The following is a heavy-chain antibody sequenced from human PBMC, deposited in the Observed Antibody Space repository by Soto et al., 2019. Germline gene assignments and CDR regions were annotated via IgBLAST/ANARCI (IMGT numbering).Heavy chain of an antibody. Sequence: EVQLVESGGGLVQPGGSLQLSCAASGFTFSGSAMHWVRQAFGKGLEWVGRIRSKSNNYATAYAASVKGRFTISRDDSKNTAYLHMDSLKTEDTAMYYCTVGASDTFIDYWGQGTLVTVSS. V-gene: IGHV3-73*02. D-gene: IGHD3-16*01. CDR3: TVGASDTFIDY. CDR1: GFTFSGSA. J-gene: IGHJ4*02. CDR2: IRSKSNNYAT.